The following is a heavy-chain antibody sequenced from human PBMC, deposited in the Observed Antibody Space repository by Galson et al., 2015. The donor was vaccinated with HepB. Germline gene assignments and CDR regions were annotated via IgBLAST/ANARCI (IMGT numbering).Heavy chain of an antibody. CDR1: GFSFSSFP. CDR3: ARDRYFCSSTSCGMDV. D-gene: IGHD2-2*01. V-gene: IGHV3-30-3*01. Sequence: LRLSCAASGFSFSSFPMHWVRQAPGKGLEWVADISSDGNNKYYADSVKGRFIISRDNSKSTLYPQMNSLRAEDTAVYYCARDRYFCSSTSCGMDVWGQGTTVTVSS. J-gene: IGHJ6*02. CDR2: ISSDGNNK.